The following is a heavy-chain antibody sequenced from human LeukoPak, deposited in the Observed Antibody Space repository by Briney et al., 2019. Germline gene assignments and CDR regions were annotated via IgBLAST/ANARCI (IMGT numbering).Heavy chain of an antibody. CDR2: ISSSSSYI. CDR1: GFTFSSYS. J-gene: IGHJ4*02. V-gene: IGHV3-21*01. D-gene: IGHD3-9*01. CDR3: ARAYYDILTGYGKTFDY. Sequence: GGSLRLSCAASGFTFSSYSMNWVRQAPGKGLECVSSISSSSSYIYYADSVKGRFTISRDNAKNSLYLQMNSLRAEDTAVYYCARAYYDILTGYGKTFDYWGQGTLVTVSS.